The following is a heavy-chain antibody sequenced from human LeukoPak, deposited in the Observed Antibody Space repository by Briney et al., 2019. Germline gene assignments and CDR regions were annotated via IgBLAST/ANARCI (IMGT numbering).Heavy chain of an antibody. J-gene: IGHJ4*02. D-gene: IGHD3-10*01. CDR2: ISSSGSTI. V-gene: IGHV3-48*03. CDR1: GFTFSSYE. Sequence: GGSLRLSCAASGFTFSSYEMNWVRQAPGKGLEWVSYISSSGSTIYYADSVKGRFPISRDNAKNSLYLQMNSLRAEDTAVYYCARGEGIEDYYGSGSYYPSYWGQGTLVTVSS. CDR3: ARGEGIEDYYGSGSYYPSY.